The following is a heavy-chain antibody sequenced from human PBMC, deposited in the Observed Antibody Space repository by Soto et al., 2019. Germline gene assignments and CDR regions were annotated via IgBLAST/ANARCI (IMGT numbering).Heavy chain of an antibody. D-gene: IGHD6-19*01. J-gene: IGHJ4*02. V-gene: IGHV3-30*18. CDR3: AKDFTWLAKIFDY. CDR1: GFTFSTHA. CDR2: VTYVGSQE. Sequence: QVQLVESGGGVVQPGRSLRLSCAASGFTFSTHALHWVRQAPGKGLEWLAVVTYVGSQENYVDSVKGRFTVSRDNSNHMLYLQMISLRVADTAVYYSAKDFTWLAKIFDYWGQGTLVTVSS.